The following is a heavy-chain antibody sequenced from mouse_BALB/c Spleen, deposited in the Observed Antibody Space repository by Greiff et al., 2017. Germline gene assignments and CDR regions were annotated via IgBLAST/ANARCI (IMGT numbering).Heavy chain of an antibody. Sequence: VMLVESGAELARPGASVKLSCKASGYTFTSYWMQWVKQRPGQGLEWIGAIYPGDGDTRYTQKFKGKATLTAAKSSSTAYMQLSSLASEDSAVYYCARYPRQRGLRGYAMDYWGQGTSVTVSS. D-gene: IGHD3-2*01. CDR1: GYTFTSYW. CDR2: IYPGDGDT. CDR3: ARYPRQRGLRGYAMDY. V-gene: IGHV1-87*01. J-gene: IGHJ4*01.